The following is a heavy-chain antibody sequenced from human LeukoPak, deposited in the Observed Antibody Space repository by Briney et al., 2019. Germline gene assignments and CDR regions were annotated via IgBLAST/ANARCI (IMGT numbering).Heavy chain of an antibody. Sequence: SEXXXLTCTVSGGSXSSYYWSWIRQPPGKGLEGIGYIYYSGSTNYNPSLTSRVTISVDKSKNKCSLKLSSVTAADTAVYYCARGVYSSSWQTTMFFDYWGQGTLVTVSS. CDR3: ARGVYSSSWQTTMFFDY. V-gene: IGHV4-59*01. CDR1: GGSXSSYY. D-gene: IGHD6-13*01. J-gene: IGHJ4*02. CDR2: IYYSGST.